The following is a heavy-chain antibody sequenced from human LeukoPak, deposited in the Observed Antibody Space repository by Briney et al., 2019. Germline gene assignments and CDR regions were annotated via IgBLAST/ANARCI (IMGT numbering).Heavy chain of an antibody. D-gene: IGHD5-12*01. CDR1: GYTFTSYD. V-gene: IGHV1-8*01. J-gene: IGHJ6*03. Sequence: ASVKVSCKASGYTFTSYDINWVRQATGQGLDWMGWMNPNSGNTGYAQKFQGRVTMTRNTSISTAYMELSSLRSEDTAVYYCARGLGSGYDYAGIYYMDVWGKGTTVTISS. CDR3: ARGLGSGYDYAGIYYMDV. CDR2: MNPNSGNT.